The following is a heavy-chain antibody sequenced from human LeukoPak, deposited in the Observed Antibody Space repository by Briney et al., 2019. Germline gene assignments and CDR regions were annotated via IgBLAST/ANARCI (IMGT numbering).Heavy chain of an antibody. CDR3: ARGSGGGRTGVRGVIIV. Sequence: ASVKVSCKASGYTFTSYDINWVRQATGQGLEWMGWMNPNSGNTGYAQKFQGRVTMTRNTSISTAYMELSSLRSEDTPGYYCARGSGGGRTGVRGVIIVWGKGTTVTVSS. CDR1: GYTFTSYD. V-gene: IGHV1-8*01. D-gene: IGHD3-10*01. CDR2: MNPNSGNT. J-gene: IGHJ6*04.